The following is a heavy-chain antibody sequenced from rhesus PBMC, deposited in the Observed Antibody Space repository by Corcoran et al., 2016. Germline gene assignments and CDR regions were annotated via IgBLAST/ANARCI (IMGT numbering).Heavy chain of an antibody. CDR3: AREKTTVTTYLDF. CDR2: RHTGNGKS. D-gene: IGHD4-35*01. Sequence: QVQLQESGPGLVQPSDPPSLPGAVPACSPCVDSCCGFVRPPPGQGLEWIGSRHTGNGKSYYNPSLKNRVTISTDTSKSQFSLRLTSVTAADTAVYYCAREKTTVTTYLDFWGQGVLVTVSS. V-gene: IGHV4S7*01. J-gene: IGHJ4*01. CDR1: ACSPCVDSC.